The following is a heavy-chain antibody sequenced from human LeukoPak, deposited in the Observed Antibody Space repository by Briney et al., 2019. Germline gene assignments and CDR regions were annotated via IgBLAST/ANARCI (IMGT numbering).Heavy chain of an antibody. D-gene: IGHD3-9*01. Sequence: SETLSLTCTVSGGSISSTYYYWGWIRQPPGKGPEWIGSIYYSGTTYYNPSLKSRVTISVDTSKNQFSLKLSSVTAADTAVYYCARDPSATGTDYFDYWGQGTLVTVSS. CDR3: ARDPSATGTDYFDY. CDR1: GGSISSTYYY. CDR2: IYYSGTT. V-gene: IGHV4-39*07. J-gene: IGHJ4*02.